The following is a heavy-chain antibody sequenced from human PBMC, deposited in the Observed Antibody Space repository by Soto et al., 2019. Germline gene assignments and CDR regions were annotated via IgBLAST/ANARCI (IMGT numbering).Heavy chain of an antibody. CDR1: GGSISSYY. D-gene: IGHD3-10*01. CDR3: ASTDAEASRSGFDY. J-gene: IGHJ4*02. V-gene: IGHV4-59*01. Sequence: PSETLSLTCTVSGGSISSYYWSWIRQPPGKGLEWIAYIYYIGTTNYNPSLKSRVTISLDTSKNQFSLRLTSVTAADTAMYYCASTDAEASRSGFDYWGQGTLVTVSS. CDR2: IYYIGTT.